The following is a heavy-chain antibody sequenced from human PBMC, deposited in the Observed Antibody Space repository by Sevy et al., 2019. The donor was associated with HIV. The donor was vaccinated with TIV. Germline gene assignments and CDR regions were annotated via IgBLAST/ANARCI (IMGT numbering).Heavy chain of an antibody. V-gene: IGHV3-7*01. J-gene: IGHJ4*02. CDR3: VRDGLASATDFDY. Sequence: VASLRLSCEVSGFTFSNYWMTWVRQAPGKGLEWVANIKEDGSDKYYGDSVKGRFSLSRDNAKNSLYLQMDSLRAEDTAVYYCVRDGLASATDFDYWGQGTLVTVSS. CDR1: GFTFSNYW. CDR2: IKEDGSDK. D-gene: IGHD2-15*01.